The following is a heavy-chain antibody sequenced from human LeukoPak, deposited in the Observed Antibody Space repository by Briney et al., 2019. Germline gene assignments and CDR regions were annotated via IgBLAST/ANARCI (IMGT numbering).Heavy chain of an antibody. V-gene: IGHV3-74*01. CDR3: ARDPGYESWSPFWGGMDV. Sequence: HPGGSLRLSCAASGFTFSSSWMHWVRHAPGKGLVWVSRITRDGSSTTYADSVKGRFTTSRDNAKNTLYLQMDSLRDDDAAVYYCARDPGYESWSPFWGGMDVGGNGTTVIVSA. J-gene: IGHJ6*04. D-gene: IGHD3-16*01. CDR2: ITRDGSST. CDR1: GFTFSSSW.